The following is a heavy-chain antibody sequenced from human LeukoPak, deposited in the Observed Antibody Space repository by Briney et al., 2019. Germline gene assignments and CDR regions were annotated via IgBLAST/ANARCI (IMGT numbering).Heavy chain of an antibody. D-gene: IGHD1-26*01. CDR3: VRQKKSHGNFDY. V-gene: IGHV3-13*01. CDR1: GFTFSSYG. CDR2: VGIAADT. Sequence: PGGSLRLSCVASGFTFSSYGMHWVRQAPGKGLEWVSAVGIAADTFYPGSVKGRFTISRENAKNSLYLQMNSLRVEDTAVYYCVRQKKSHGNFDYWGQGTLVTVSS. J-gene: IGHJ4*02.